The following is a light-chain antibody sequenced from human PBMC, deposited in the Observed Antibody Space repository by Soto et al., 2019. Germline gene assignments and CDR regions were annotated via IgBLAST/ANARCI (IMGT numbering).Light chain of an antibody. CDR3: QQYGGSPRT. V-gene: IGKV3-20*01. J-gene: IGKJ2*01. CDR2: AAS. Sequence: EMVLTQSPGTLSLSPGERATLSCRASQSISNSLAWYQQRPGQSPRLLIYAASSRATGVPDRFSGGGSATDFTLTVSRLEPEDFAVYYCQQYGGSPRTFGQGTKLEIK. CDR1: QSISNS.